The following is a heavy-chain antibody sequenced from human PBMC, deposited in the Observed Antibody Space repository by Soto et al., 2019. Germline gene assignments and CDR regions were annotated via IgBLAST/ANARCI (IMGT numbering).Heavy chain of an antibody. J-gene: IGHJ3*02. CDR3: ARIAYDSSSFDAFDI. Sequence: GGSLRLSCAASGFTFSSYAMHWVRQAPGKGLEWVAVISYDGSNKYYADSVKGRFTISRDNSKNTLYPQMNSLRAEDTAVYYCARIAYDSSSFDAFDIWGQGTMVTVSS. V-gene: IGHV3-30-3*01. D-gene: IGHD3-22*01. CDR2: ISYDGSNK. CDR1: GFTFSSYA.